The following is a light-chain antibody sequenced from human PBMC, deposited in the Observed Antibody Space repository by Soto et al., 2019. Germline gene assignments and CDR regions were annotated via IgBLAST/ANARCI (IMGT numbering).Light chain of an antibody. Sequence: DLQMTQSPSSLSASVGDRVTITCRASQGITYYLAWYQQKPGKVPKLLIYAASTLQSGVPSRFSGGRSGADFTLTISGLQPEDVATYYCQNYNSAPLTFGGGTKVEIK. CDR3: QNYNSAPLT. V-gene: IGKV1-27*01. CDR2: AAS. CDR1: QGITYY. J-gene: IGKJ4*01.